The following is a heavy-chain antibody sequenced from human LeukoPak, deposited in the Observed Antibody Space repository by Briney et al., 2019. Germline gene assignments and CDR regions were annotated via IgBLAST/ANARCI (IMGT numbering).Heavy chain of an antibody. Sequence: PGGSLRLSCAASGFTFSSYEMSWVRQAPGKGLEWVSYISSSGSTIYYADSVKGRFTISRDNAKNSLYLQMNSLRAEDTAVYYCARLVYSGSYFDYWGQGTLVTVSS. J-gene: IGHJ4*02. CDR3: ARLVYSGSYFDY. CDR2: ISSSGSTI. CDR1: GFTFSSYE. V-gene: IGHV3-48*03. D-gene: IGHD1-26*01.